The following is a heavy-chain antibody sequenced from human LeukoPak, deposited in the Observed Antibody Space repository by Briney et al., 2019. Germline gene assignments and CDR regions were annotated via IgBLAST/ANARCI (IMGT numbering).Heavy chain of an antibody. Sequence: ASVKVSCKASGGTFSSYAISWVRQAPGQGLEWMGGIIPIFGTANYVQKFQGRVTITADKSTSTAYMELSSLRSEDTAVYYCASSTVTTRNWFDPWGQGTLVTVSS. J-gene: IGHJ5*02. CDR2: IIPIFGTA. D-gene: IGHD4-17*01. CDR1: GGTFSSYA. V-gene: IGHV1-69*06. CDR3: ASSTVTTRNWFDP.